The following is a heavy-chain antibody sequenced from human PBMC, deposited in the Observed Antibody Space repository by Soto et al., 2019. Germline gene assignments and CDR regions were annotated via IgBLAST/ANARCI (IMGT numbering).Heavy chain of an antibody. V-gene: IGHV4-34*01. D-gene: IGHD2-15*01. CDR1: GGSFSGYY. CDR3: ATPGPYYYYGMDV. J-gene: IGHJ6*02. Sequence: ESLSLTGAVHGGSFSGYYWSWIRQPPGKGLEWIGEINHSGSTNYNPSLKSRVTISVDTSKNQFSLKLSSVTAADTAVYYCATPGPYYYYGMDVWGQGTTVTVSS. CDR2: INHSGST.